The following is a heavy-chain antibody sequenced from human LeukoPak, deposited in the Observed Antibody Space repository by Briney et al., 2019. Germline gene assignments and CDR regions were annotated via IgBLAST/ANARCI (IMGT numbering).Heavy chain of an antibody. CDR2: IKVDGSST. V-gene: IGHV3-74*01. D-gene: IGHD5-18*01. CDR1: GFTFSSYW. Sequence: QPGGSLRLSCAASGFTFSSYWMHWVRQPPGKGLVWVSRIKVDGSSTTYADSVKGRFTISRDNAKEPVYLQMNSLRAEDTAVYYCARGVPDNSYLSFWGQGPWSPSPQ. CDR3: ARGVPDNSYLSF. J-gene: IGHJ1*01.